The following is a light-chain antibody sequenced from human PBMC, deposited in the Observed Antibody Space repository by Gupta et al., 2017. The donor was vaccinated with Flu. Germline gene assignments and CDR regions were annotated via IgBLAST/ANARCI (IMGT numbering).Light chain of an antibody. CDR1: QSISTY. CDR2: VAS. J-gene: IGKJ2*01. V-gene: IGKV1-39*01. Sequence: DIQMTQSPSSLSASVGDRVTITCRASQSISTYLNWYQQTPGKAPKLLIYVASSVQSGVPSRFSGSGSGTXFTLTIXSLQPEEFATYYCQQTYNSPYIFGXGTKMDIK. CDR3: QQTYNSPYI.